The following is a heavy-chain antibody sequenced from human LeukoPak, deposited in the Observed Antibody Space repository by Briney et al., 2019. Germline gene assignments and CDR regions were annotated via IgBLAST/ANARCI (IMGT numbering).Heavy chain of an antibody. CDR1: GYTFTSYD. V-gene: IGHV1-8*01. CDR2: MNPNSGNT. Sequence: ASVKVSCKASGYTFTSYDINWVRQATGQGLEWMGWMNPNSGNTGYAQKFQGRVTMTRNTSISTAYMELSSLRSEDTAVYYCARDGPDTAMVSFDYWGQGTLVTVSS. D-gene: IGHD5-18*01. CDR3: ARDGPDTAMVSFDY. J-gene: IGHJ4*02.